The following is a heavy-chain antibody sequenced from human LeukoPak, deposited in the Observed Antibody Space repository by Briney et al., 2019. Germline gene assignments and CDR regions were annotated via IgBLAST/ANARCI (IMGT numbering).Heavy chain of an antibody. CDR3: ARTRYYYNSRSYGAPYYFDY. CDR2: IYYSGST. V-gene: IGHV4-39*01. D-gene: IGHD3-10*01. J-gene: IGHJ4*02. CDR1: GGSISSSSYY. Sequence: KSSETLSLTCTVSGGSISSSSYYWGWIRQPPGKGLEWIGYIYYSGSTYYNPSLKSRVTISVDTSKNQFSLKLSSVTAADTAVYYCARTRYYYNSRSYGAPYYFDYWGQGTLVTVSS.